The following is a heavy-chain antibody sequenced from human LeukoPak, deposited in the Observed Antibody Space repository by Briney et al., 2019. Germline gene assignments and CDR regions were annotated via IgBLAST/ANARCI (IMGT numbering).Heavy chain of an antibody. CDR1: GFTFSSYG. V-gene: IGHV3-30*02. D-gene: IGHD6-19*01. Sequence: GGSLRLSCAASGFTFSSYGMHWVRHAPGKGLEWVAFIRYDGSNKYYADSVKGLFTISRDNSKNTLYLQMDRVGAEDAGVYYCARAVADCDAFDIWGQGTMVTVSS. CDR3: ARAVADCDAFDI. J-gene: IGHJ3*02. CDR2: IRYDGSNK.